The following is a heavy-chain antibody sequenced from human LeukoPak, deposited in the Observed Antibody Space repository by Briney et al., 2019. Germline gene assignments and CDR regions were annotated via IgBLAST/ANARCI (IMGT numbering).Heavy chain of an antibody. Sequence: GSLRLSCAASGFTFSSYSMNWVRQAPGKGLEWVAVIWYDGSNKYYADSVKGRFTISRDNSKNTLYLQMNSLRAEDTAVYYCARDVLRYFDGEDYFDYWGQGTLVTVSS. J-gene: IGHJ4*02. D-gene: IGHD3-9*01. V-gene: IGHV3-33*08. CDR1: GFTFSSYS. CDR2: IWYDGSNK. CDR3: ARDVLRYFDGEDYFDY.